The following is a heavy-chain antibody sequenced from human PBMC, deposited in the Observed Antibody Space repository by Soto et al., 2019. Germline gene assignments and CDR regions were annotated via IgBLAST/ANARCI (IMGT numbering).Heavy chain of an antibody. J-gene: IGHJ4*02. CDR1: GYTFTGHD. CDR3: ARWDYGYYARFDY. D-gene: IGHD4-17*01. CDR2: MNPNSGNT. Sequence: QVQLVQSGAEVKKSGASVKVSCKASGYTFTGHDINWVRQATGQGLEWMGWMNPNSGNTGYAQKFQGRVTMTRNTSISTAYMELSSLRSEDTAVYYCARWDYGYYARFDYWGQGTLVTVSS. V-gene: IGHV1-8*01.